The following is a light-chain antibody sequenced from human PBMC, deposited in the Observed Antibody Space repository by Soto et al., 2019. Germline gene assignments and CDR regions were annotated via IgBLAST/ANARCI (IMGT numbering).Light chain of an antibody. Sequence: EIVLTQSPGTLSLSPGESATLSCRASQSVGRHYLAWLQHKPDQAPRLLMYDASNRATGVPDRFSGSGSGTDFTLSVTRLEPEDFAVYYCHQYADSPLTFGGGTTVEIK. CDR1: QSVGRHY. J-gene: IGKJ4*01. CDR2: DAS. V-gene: IGKV3-20*01. CDR3: HQYADSPLT.